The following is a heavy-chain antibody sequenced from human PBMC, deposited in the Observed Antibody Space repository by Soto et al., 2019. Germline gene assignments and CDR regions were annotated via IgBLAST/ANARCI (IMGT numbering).Heavy chain of an antibody. CDR3: ARDKITGLFDY. D-gene: IGHD2-8*02. CDR1: GGSISSGGYS. Sequence: PSETLSLTCAVSGGSISSGGYSWGWIRQPPGKGLEWIGYIYHSGSTYYNPSLKSRVTISVDTSKNQFSLKLTSVTAADTAVYYCARDKITGLFDYGGQGTLVTV. V-gene: IGHV4-30-2*01. CDR2: IYHSGST. J-gene: IGHJ4*02.